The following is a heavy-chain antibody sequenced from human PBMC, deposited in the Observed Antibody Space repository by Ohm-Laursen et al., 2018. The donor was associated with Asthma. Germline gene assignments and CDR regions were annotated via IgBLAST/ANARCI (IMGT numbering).Heavy chain of an antibody. CDR2: ISHDGYTR. CDR1: GFTLSSYT. CDR3: ARARSGSSYDY. Sequence: SLRLSCTAPGFTLSSYTVHWVRQAPGKGLEWATVISHDGYTRHYADSVRGRFSISRDNAKNTLYLQMNSLRAEDTAVYYCARARSGSSYDYWGQGTLVTVSS. J-gene: IGHJ4*02. D-gene: IGHD1-26*01. V-gene: IGHV3-30-3*01.